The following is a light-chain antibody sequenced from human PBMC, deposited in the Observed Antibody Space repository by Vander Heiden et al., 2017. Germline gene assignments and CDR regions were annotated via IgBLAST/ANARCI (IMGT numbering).Light chain of an antibody. CDR1: QSLLYSSNNRNY. CDR2: WAS. J-gene: IGKJ4*01. Sequence: DIVMTKSPDSLAVSLGERATINCKSSQSLLYSSNNRNYLAWYQQKPGQPPTLLIYWASARESGVPDRFSGSGSGTDFTLTISSLQAEDVAVYYCQQYFSTPLTFGGGTKVEIK. CDR3: QQYFSTPLT. V-gene: IGKV4-1*01.